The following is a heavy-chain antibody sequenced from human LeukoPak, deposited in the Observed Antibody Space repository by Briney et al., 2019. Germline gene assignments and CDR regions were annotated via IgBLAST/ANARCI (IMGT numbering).Heavy chain of an antibody. CDR1: EGYISSYY. D-gene: IGHD2-2*01. J-gene: IGHJ5*02. CDR3: ARERTRVTGWDL. V-gene: IGHV4-59*13. Sequence: SETLSLTCSVSEGYISSYYWHWIRQPPGKGLEWIGYISNGGVTTYSPSLQSRVTISVDTSNNQFSLKVASLTAADTAVYYCARERTRVTGWDLWGQGTLVTVSS. CDR2: ISNGGVT.